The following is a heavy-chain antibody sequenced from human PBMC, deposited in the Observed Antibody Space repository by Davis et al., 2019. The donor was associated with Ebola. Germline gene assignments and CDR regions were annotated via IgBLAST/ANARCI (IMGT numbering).Heavy chain of an antibody. V-gene: IGHV3-23*01. Sequence: GESLKISCAASGFTFSSYAMSWVRQAPGKGLEWVSAISRSGGSTYYADSVKGRFTISRDNSKNTLYLQMNSLRAEDTAVYYCARSIDVTTSALGYWGQGTLVTVSS. CDR2: ISRSGGST. CDR1: GFTFSSYA. CDR3: ARSIDVTTSALGY. D-gene: IGHD4-17*01. J-gene: IGHJ4*02.